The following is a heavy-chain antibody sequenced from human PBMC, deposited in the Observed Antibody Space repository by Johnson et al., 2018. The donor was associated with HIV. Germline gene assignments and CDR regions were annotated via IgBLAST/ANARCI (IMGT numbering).Heavy chain of an antibody. Sequence: QVQLVESRGGLVKPGRSLRLSCASFGFTFSSQGKHYVRQAPAQWLHGVPIVSYDGRKKFYPDSVQGRFTISSDKLKNTRYLQMDRLRAEDTAVYYCAKIGTSGTGDAFDIWGQGTMVTVSS. V-gene: IGHV3-30*18. CDR2: VSYDGRKK. CDR1: GFTFSSQG. CDR3: AKIGTSGTGDAFDI. D-gene: IGHD1-14*01. J-gene: IGHJ3*02.